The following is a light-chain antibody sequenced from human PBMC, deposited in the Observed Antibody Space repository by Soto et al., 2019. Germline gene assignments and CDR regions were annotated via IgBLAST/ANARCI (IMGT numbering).Light chain of an antibody. CDR3: QAWDSSTGV. J-gene: IGLJ2*01. V-gene: IGLV3-1*01. CDR1: KLGDKY. CDR2: QDS. Sequence: SYELTQPPSVSVSQGQTASITCSGDKLGDKYACWYQQKPGQSPVLGIYQDSKRPSGIPERFSGSNSGNTATLTNSGTQAMDEAVYYCQAWDSSTGVFGGGTKLTVL.